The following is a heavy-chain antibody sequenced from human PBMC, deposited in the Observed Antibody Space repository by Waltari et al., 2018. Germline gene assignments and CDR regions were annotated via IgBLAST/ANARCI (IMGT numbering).Heavy chain of an antibody. CDR1: GGTFSSYA. CDR2: MNPNSGNT. CDR3: AREGIAAAGSDY. Sequence: QVQLVQSGAEVKKPGSSVKVSCKASGGTFSSYAISWVRQATGQGLEWMGWMNPNSGNTGYAQKFQGRVTMTRNTSISTAYMELSSLRSEDTAVYYCAREGIAAAGSDYWGQGTLVTVSS. J-gene: IGHJ4*02. V-gene: IGHV1-8*02. D-gene: IGHD6-13*01.